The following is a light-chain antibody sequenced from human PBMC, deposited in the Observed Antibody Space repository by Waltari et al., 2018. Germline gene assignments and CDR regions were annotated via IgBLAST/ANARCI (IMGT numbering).Light chain of an antibody. Sequence: EVVLTQSPATLSLSPGERATLSCRASQSVSVYLAWYQQNPGQAPRLLIYDASDRATGVPARFSGSGSGTDFTLTISSLEHEDFAVDYCQQRTDRPPVTFGQGTRVEMK. CDR1: QSVSVY. J-gene: IGKJ1*01. CDR2: DAS. V-gene: IGKV3-11*01. CDR3: QQRTDRPPVT.